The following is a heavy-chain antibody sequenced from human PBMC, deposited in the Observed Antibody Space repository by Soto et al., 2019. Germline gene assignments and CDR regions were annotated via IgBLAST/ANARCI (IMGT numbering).Heavy chain of an antibody. J-gene: IGHJ4*02. CDR1: GFTFDDYA. Sequence: GGSLRLSCAASGFTFDDYAMHWVRQAPGKGLEWVSGVSWNSGSIGYADSVKGRFTISRDNAKNSLYLQMNSLRAEDTALYYCAKGATVVGSYYFDYWGQGTLVTVSS. CDR3: AKGATVVGSYYFDY. CDR2: VSWNSGSI. V-gene: IGHV3-9*01. D-gene: IGHD1-26*01.